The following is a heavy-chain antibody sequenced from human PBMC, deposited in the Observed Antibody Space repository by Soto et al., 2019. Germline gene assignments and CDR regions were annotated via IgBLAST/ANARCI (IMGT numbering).Heavy chain of an antibody. CDR2: IYHSGAT. CDR1: GGSIRNYY. D-gene: IGHD3-16*01. Sequence: SETLALTCTVSGGSIRNYYWSWIRQPPGKGLEWIGYIYHSGATYHNPSLKSRVTISVDTSKNQFSLKLSSVTAADTAVYYCARGISLGAHDAFDIWAQGTMVTVSS. J-gene: IGHJ3*02. CDR3: ARGISLGAHDAFDI. V-gene: IGHV4-59*01.